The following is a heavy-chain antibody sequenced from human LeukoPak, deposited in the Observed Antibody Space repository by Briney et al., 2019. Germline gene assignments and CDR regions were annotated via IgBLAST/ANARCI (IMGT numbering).Heavy chain of an antibody. CDR2: IYYSGST. Sequence: TSETLSLTCTVSGGSISSSSYYWGWIRQPPGKGLEWIGSIYYSGSTYYNPSLKSRVTISVDTSKNQFSLKLSSVTAADTAVYYCARGIAVAVDWGQGTLVTVSS. D-gene: IGHD6-19*01. V-gene: IGHV4-39*01. CDR1: GGSISSSSYY. CDR3: ARGIAVAVD. J-gene: IGHJ4*02.